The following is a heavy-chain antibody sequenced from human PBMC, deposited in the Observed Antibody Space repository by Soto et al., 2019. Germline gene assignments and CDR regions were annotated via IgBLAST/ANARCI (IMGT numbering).Heavy chain of an antibody. D-gene: IGHD5-12*01. V-gene: IGHV4-39*01. J-gene: IGHJ3*02. CDR2: IYYSGST. Sequence: QLQLQESGPGLVKPSETLSLTCTVSGGSISSSSYYWGWIRQPPGKGLAWIGSIYYSGSTYYNPSLKSRVTISVDTSKNQFSLKLSSVTAADPAVYYCARLSGYDYLERADAFDIWGQGTMVTVSS. CDR1: GGSISSSSYY. CDR3: ARLSGYDYLERADAFDI.